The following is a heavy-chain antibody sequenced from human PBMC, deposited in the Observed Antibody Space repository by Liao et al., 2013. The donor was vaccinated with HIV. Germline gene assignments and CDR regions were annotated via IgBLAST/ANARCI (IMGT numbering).Heavy chain of an antibody. CDR1: GGSISSYY. J-gene: IGHJ5*01. D-gene: IGHD3-3*01. Sequence: QVQLQESGPGLVKPSETLSLTCTVSGGSISSYYWSWIRQPAGKGLEWIGRIYTSGSTNYNPSLKNRVTMSVDTSNNHFSLNLRSVTGADTAVYYCARAPTYPLRFLVVVKTNFDPWGRGTLVTVSS. CDR3: ARAPTYPLRFLVVVKTNFDP. V-gene: IGHV4-4*07. CDR2: IYTSGST.